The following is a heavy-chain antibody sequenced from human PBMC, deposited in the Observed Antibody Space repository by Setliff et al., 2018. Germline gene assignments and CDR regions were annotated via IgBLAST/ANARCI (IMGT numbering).Heavy chain of an antibody. D-gene: IGHD4-17*01. CDR2: IYSGGSST. V-gene: IGHV3-23*03. CDR3: AKDLGDDGHYYYYMDV. Sequence: GGSLRLSCAASGFTFSSYAMSWVRQAPGKGLEWVSVIYSGGSSTYYADSVRGRFAISRDDSKNTLYLQMNSLTVDDTAVYYCAKDLGDDGHYYYYMDVWGKGTTVTVSS. CDR1: GFTFSSYA. J-gene: IGHJ6*03.